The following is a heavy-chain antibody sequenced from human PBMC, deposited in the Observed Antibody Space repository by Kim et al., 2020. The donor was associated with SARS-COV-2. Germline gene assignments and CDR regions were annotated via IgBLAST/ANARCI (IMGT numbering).Heavy chain of an antibody. V-gene: IGHV3-43*02. D-gene: IGHD3-10*01. CDR1: GFTFDDYA. J-gene: IGHJ5*02. CDR2: ISGDGGST. CDR3: AKGTTFLWVRGVDNWFDP. Sequence: GGSLRLSCAASGFTFDDYAMHWVRQAPGKGLEWVSLISGDGGSTYYADSVKGRFTISRDNSKNSLYLQMNSLRTEDTALYYCAKGTTFLWVRGVDNWFDPWGQGTLVTVSS.